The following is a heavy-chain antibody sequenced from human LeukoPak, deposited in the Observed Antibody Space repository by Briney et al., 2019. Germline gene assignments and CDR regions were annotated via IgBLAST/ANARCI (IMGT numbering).Heavy chain of an antibody. CDR3: ARVGGLVINY. CDR2: ISSSSSYI. CDR1: GFTFRSYS. V-gene: IGHV3-21*01. D-gene: IGHD3/OR15-3a*01. J-gene: IGHJ4*02. Sequence: GGSLRLSCAASGFTFRSYSMNWVRQAPGKGLEWVSSISSSSSYIYYADSVKGRFTISRDNAKNSLYLQMNSLRAEDTAVYYCARVGGLVINYWGQGTLVTVSS.